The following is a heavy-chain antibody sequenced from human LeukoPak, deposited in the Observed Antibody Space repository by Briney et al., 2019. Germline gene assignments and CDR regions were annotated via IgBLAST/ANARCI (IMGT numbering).Heavy chain of an antibody. CDR3: AHRPYSSSWYTAAWFDP. CDR1: GSPLSPSAVA. D-gene: IGHD6-13*01. J-gene: IGHJ5*02. V-gene: IGHV2-5*01. CDR2: LCWNDDK. Sequence: SGPTLVLPCLTLTLPYTFSGSPLSPSAVAVGWVRLPPGKALECPALLCWNDDKRYSPSLKSRLTITRDASKTQVVLTMTNMDPVDTATYYWAHRPYSSSWYTAAWFDPWGQGTLVTVSS.